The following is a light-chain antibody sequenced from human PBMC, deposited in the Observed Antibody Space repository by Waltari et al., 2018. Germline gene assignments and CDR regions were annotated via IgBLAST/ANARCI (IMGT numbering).Light chain of an antibody. CDR1: SSDVGKYNL. Sequence: QSALTQPASVSGSPGQSLTISCTGTSSDVGKYNLVSWYQQHPGKVPKVMIYEVTRRPSGFSNPFSGSKSGNTASLTISGLQAEDEADYYCCSYAGSGIVIFGVGTKLTVL. CDR3: CSYAGSGIVI. V-gene: IGLV2-23*02. CDR2: EVT. J-gene: IGLJ2*01.